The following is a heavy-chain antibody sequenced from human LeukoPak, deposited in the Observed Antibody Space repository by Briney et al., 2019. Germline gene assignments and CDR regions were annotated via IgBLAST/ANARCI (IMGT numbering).Heavy chain of an antibody. CDR2: ISWDGGRT. J-gene: IGHJ4*02. CDR3: AKDKFDGSGSYYFDY. CDR1: GFTFDDYA. D-gene: IGHD3-10*01. V-gene: IGHV3-43D*03. Sequence: GGSLRLSCAASGFTFDDYAMHWVRRAPGKGLEWVSLISWDGGRTYYADSVEGRFTISRDNSKNSLYLQMSSLRAEDTALYYCAKDKFDGSGSYYFDYWGQGTLVTVSS.